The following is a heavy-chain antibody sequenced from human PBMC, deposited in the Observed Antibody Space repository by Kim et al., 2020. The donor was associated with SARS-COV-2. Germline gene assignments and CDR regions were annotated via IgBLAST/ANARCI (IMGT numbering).Heavy chain of an antibody. Sequence: SETLSLTCTVSGGSISSSSYYWGWIRQPPGKGLEWIGSIYYSGSTYYNPSLKSRVTISVDTSKNQFSLKLSSVTAADTAVYYCARSRRRSYCGGDCASWYFDLWGRGTLVTVSS. CDR1: GGSISSSSYY. CDR3: ARSRRRSYCGGDCASWYFDL. CDR2: IYYSGST. D-gene: IGHD2-21*02. J-gene: IGHJ2*01. V-gene: IGHV4-39*07.